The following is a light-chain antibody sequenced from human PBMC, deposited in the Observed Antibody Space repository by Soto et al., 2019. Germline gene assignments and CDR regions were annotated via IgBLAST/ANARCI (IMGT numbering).Light chain of an antibody. V-gene: IGLV1-51*02. CDR1: SCNIGNNY. J-gene: IGLJ7*01. Sequence: QSVLTQPPSVSAAPGQEVTISCSGSSCNIGNNYVSWYQQLPGTAPKLLIYENNKRPSGIPDRFSGSKSGTSATLGITGLQTGDEADYYCGTWDTSLSAAVFGGGTQLTVL. CDR2: ENN. CDR3: GTWDTSLSAAV.